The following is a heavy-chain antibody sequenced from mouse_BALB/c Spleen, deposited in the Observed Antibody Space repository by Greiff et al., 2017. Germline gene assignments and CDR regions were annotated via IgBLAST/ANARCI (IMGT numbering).Heavy chain of an antibody. J-gene: IGHJ4*01. V-gene: IGHV2-9*02. CDR1: GFSLTSYG. CDR2: IWAGGST. Sequence: VKLMESGPGLVAPSQSLSITCTVSGFSLTSYGVHWVRQPPGKGLEWLGVIWAGGSTNYNSALMSRLSISKDNSKSQVFLKMNSLQTDDTAMYYCARAPYYRYDGYAMDYWGQGTSVTVSS. CDR3: ARAPYYRYDGYAMDY. D-gene: IGHD2-14*01.